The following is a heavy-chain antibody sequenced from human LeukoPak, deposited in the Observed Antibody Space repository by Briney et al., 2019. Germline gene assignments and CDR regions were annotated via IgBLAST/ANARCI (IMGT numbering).Heavy chain of an antibody. J-gene: IGHJ4*02. V-gene: IGHV1-2*02. CDR3: ARGDLYNFDY. CDR2: INPNSDDR. Sequence: GASVKVSCKTSGYTFIGYYIHWVREAPGQGLEWMGWINPNSDDRNYAQKFQGRVTMTRDTSISTAYMELSSLRSDDTAVYYCARGDLYNFDYWGQGTLVTVSS. D-gene: IGHD3-16*01. CDR1: GYTFIGYY.